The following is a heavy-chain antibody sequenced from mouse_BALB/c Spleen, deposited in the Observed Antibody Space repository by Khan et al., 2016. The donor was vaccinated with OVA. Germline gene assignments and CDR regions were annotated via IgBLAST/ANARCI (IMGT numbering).Heavy chain of an antibody. D-gene: IGHD2-1*01. CDR3: ARWGGNFPSYAMDY. CDR1: GYTFTNYY. CDR2: IYPGNVNS. Sequence: QVQLKESGPELVKPGASVKISCKASGYTFTNYYIHWVKQRPGQGLEWIGWIYPGNVNSGYNEKFKGKATLTADKSSSTAYMQLSSLTSEDSAVYFCARWGGNFPSYAMDYWGQGTSGTVSS. V-gene: IGHV1S56*01. J-gene: IGHJ4*01.